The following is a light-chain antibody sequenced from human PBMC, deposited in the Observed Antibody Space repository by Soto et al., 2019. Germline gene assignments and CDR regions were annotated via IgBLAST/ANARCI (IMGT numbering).Light chain of an antibody. CDR2: DVS. CDR3: CSYAGSRV. CDR1: SSDIGGYNW. J-gene: IGLJ3*02. V-gene: IGLV2-11*01. Sequence: QSALTQPASVSGSPGQSITISCTGTSSDIGGYNWVSWYQQHPGKAPKLIIFDVSQRPSGVPDRFSGSKSGNTASLTISGLQAEDEADYYCCSYAGSRVFGGGTKLTVL.